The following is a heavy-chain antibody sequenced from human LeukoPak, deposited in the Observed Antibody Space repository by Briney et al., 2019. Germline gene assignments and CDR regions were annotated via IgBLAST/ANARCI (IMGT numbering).Heavy chain of an antibody. CDR1: GGSISSYY. Sequence: PSETLSLTCTVSGGSISSYYWSWIRQPAGKGLEWIGRIYTSGSTNYNPSLKSRVTISVDTSKNQFSLKLNSVTAADTAVYYCARGIAAAGDIDYWGQGTLVTVSS. V-gene: IGHV4-4*07. CDR2: IYTSGST. CDR3: ARGIAAAGDIDY. D-gene: IGHD6-13*01. J-gene: IGHJ4*02.